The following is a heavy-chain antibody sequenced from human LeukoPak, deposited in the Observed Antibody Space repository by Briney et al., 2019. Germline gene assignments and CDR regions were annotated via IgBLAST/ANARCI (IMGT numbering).Heavy chain of an antibody. CDR1: SYSISSDYY. CDR3: ARAQTYGDSRLLLDY. J-gene: IGHJ4*02. V-gene: IGHV4-38-2*02. Sequence: SETLSLTCTVSSYSISSDYYWGWIRQPPGKGLEWIGSIFHRGTTYYNPSLKSRVTISVDTSKNQFSLKLSSVTAADTAVYYCARAQTYGDSRLLLDYWGQGTLVTVSS. D-gene: IGHD4-17*01. CDR2: IFHRGTT.